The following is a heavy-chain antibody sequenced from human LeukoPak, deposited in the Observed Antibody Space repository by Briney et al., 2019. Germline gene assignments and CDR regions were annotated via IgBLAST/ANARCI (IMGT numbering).Heavy chain of an antibody. CDR1: GFTFNSYS. CDR3: VGYGSGSYYNYYMDV. Sequence: GSLRLSCAASGFTFNSYSMNWVRQAPGKGLEWVSSISSSSLSYIYYADSVKGRFTIFRDNAKNSLYLQMNSLRAEDTAVYYCVGYGSGSYYNYYMDVWGKGTTVTVSS. J-gene: IGHJ6*03. CDR2: ISSSSLSYI. D-gene: IGHD3-10*01. V-gene: IGHV3-21*01.